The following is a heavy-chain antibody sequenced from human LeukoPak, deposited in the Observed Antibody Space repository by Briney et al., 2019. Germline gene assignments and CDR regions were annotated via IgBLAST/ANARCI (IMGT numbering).Heavy chain of an antibody. V-gene: IGHV3-53*01. CDR1: GFTVSSNH. CDR3: ARAPYCGGDCYSGHFDY. D-gene: IGHD2-21*02. J-gene: IGHJ4*02. CDR2: IYSGGST. Sequence: GGSLRLSCVASGFTVSSNHMSWVRQAPGKGLEWVSVIYSGGSTYYADSVKGRFTISRDNSKNTLYLQMNSLRAEDTAVYYCARAPYCGGDCYSGHFDYWGQGTLVTVSS.